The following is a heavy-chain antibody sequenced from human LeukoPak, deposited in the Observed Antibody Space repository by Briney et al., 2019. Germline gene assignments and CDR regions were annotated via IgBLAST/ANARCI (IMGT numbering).Heavy chain of an antibody. D-gene: IGHD3/OR15-3a*01. J-gene: IGHJ4*02. CDR1: GGSFSGYY. CDR3: ARAGTGDRSAVFDS. CDR2: INHNGYT. V-gene: IGHV4-34*01. Sequence: SETLSLTCAVYGGSFSGYYWNWIRQPPGKGQEWIGEINHNGYTNYNPSLKSRVTISVDTSKNQFSLKLNSLTAADTAVYYCARAGTGDRSAVFDSWAQGGLATVSS.